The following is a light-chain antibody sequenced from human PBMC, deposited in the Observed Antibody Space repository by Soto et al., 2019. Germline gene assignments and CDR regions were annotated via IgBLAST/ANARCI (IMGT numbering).Light chain of an antibody. CDR2: SNN. J-gene: IGLJ2*01. CDR3: AAWDDSLNGVV. CDR1: SSNIGGYT. Sequence: QSVLTQPPSASGTPGQRVTVSCSGSSSNIGGYTVNWYQHLPGTAPKLLIYSNNQRPSGVPDRFSGSKSGTSASLAISGLQSEDEADYYCAAWDDSLNGVVFGGGTKVTVL. V-gene: IGLV1-44*01.